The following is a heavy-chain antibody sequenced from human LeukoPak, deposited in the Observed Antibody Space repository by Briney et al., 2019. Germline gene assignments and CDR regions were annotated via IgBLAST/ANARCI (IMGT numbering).Heavy chain of an antibody. V-gene: IGHV3-33*08. Sequence: GRSLRLSCAASGFTFSSYGMHWVRQAPGKGLEWVAVIWYDGSNKYYADSVKGRFTISRDNSKNTLYLQMNSLRAEDTAVYYCARDVSTSCYWFDPWGQGTLVTVSS. D-gene: IGHD2-2*01. CDR2: IWYDGSNK. J-gene: IGHJ5*02. CDR3: ARDVSTSCYWFDP. CDR1: GFTFSSYG.